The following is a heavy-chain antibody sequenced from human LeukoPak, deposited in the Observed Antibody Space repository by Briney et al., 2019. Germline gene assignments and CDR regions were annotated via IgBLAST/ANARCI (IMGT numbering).Heavy chain of an antibody. V-gene: IGHV1-3*01. CDR1: GYTFTSYA. D-gene: IGHD6-19*01. J-gene: IGHJ6*02. CDR3: AGGPHSSGWYHADV. Sequence: ASVKVSCKASGYTFTSYAMHWVRQAPGQRLEWMGWINAGNGNTKYSQKFQGRVTFTRDTSASTAYMELSSLRSEDTAVYYCAGGPHSSGWYHADVWGQGTTVTVSS. CDR2: INAGNGNT.